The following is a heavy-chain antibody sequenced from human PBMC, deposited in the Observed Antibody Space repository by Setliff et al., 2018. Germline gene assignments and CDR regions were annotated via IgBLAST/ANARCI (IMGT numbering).Heavy chain of an antibody. J-gene: IGHJ4*02. V-gene: IGHV1-2*02. D-gene: IGHD6-19*01. Sequence: ASVKVSCKASGGTFNSFAINWVRQAPGQGLEWMGWINPNNGDTKSAQKFQGRLTMTRDTSISTAYMELSSLRSDDTAVYYCVRSSAPQVVLAADFDFWGQGTPVTVSS. CDR2: INPNNGDT. CDR3: VRSSAPQVVLAADFDF. CDR1: GGTFNSFA.